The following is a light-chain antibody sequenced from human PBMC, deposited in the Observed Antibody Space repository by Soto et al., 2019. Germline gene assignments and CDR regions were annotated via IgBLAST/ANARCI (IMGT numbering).Light chain of an antibody. CDR1: PSVSSDY. J-gene: IGKJ5*01. Sequence: EVGLTHSPSSLSLSPLQRATLSFMAGPSVSSDYLACYQHKAGQPPRLLIYGASTRAAGVPDRFSGSESATDFILTISRLEPEDSAVYFCQQYSNSLITFGQGTRLEIK. V-gene: IGKV3-20*01. CDR2: GAS. CDR3: QQYSNSLIT.